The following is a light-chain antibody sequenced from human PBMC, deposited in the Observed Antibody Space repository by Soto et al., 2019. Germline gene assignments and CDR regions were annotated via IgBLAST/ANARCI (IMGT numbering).Light chain of an antibody. Sequence: EIVMTQSPATLSVSPGEIATLSCRASQSINSKLAWYQQKPGQAPRLLIYGASIRATGIPARFSGSGSGTDFTLTISSLEPEDFAVYYCQQRSNWPPTFGQGTKVDIK. CDR1: QSINSK. V-gene: IGKV3-11*01. J-gene: IGKJ1*01. CDR2: GAS. CDR3: QQRSNWPPT.